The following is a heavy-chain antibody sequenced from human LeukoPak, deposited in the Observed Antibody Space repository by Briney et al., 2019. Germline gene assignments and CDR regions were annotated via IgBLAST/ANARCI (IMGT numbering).Heavy chain of an antibody. J-gene: IGHJ4*02. CDR1: GNTFDDYG. CDR2: INWDGGAC. D-gene: IGHD3-22*01. Sequence: GGSLRLSCTDSGNTFDDYGMTWVRQAPGKGLEWVSGINWDGGACNYAASVKGRFTISRDNAKNSLYLEMNSLRVEDTAVYFCARDLSSSWYSLAYWGQGILVIVSS. V-gene: IGHV3-20*04. CDR3: ARDLSSSWYSLAY.